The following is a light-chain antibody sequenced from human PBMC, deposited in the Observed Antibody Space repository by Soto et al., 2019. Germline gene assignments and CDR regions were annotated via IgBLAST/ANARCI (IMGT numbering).Light chain of an antibody. V-gene: IGKV3-20*01. CDR1: QSVSSSY. CDR2: GAA. J-gene: IGKJ2*01. CDR3: QHYGSSPPYT. Sequence: EIVVTQSPGTLSSSPGERATLSCRASQSVSSSYLAWYQQNPGQPPRLLIYGAASRATGIPDRFSGSGSGTDFTLTISRLEPEDFAVYYCQHYGSSPPYTFGQGTQLEIK.